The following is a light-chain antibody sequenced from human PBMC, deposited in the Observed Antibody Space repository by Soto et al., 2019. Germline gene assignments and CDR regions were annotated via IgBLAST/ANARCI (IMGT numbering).Light chain of an antibody. V-gene: IGLV1-40*01. CDR1: SSNIGAGYD. CDR2: GNS. J-gene: IGLJ2*01. CDR3: QSYDNNLNGRV. Sequence: QSVLTQPPSVSGAPGQRVTISCTGSSSNIGAGYDVHWYQQLPGTAPKLLIYGNSNRPSGVPDRFSGSKSGTSASLAITGLQAEDEADYYCQSYDNNLNGRVFGGGTKVTVL.